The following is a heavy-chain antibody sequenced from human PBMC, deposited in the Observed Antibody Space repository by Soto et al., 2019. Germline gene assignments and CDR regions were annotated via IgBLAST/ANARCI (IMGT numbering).Heavy chain of an antibody. D-gene: IGHD5-18*01. V-gene: IGHV4-39*01. CDR3: VRHHDTAMAYYNYYGMDV. J-gene: IGHJ6*01. CDR2: MYYSGTT. Sequence: SETLSLTCTVSGGSITSSLYYWAWIRQSPGKGLEWIGSMYYSGTTYYNPSLKTRVTISGDTSKNEFSLKVNSVTATDTAVYYCVRHHDTAMAYYNYYGMDVWGQGTTVTVSS. CDR1: GGSITSSLYY.